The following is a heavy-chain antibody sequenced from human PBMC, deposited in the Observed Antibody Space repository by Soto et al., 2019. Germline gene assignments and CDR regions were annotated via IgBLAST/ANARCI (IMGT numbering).Heavy chain of an antibody. V-gene: IGHV3-48*02. CDR2: ISSSSSTI. CDR3: ARPPPGTTIGPIDY. CDR1: GFTFSSYS. J-gene: IGHJ4*02. Sequence: PGGSLRLSCAASGFTFSSYSMNWVRQAPGKGLEWVSYISSSSSTIYYADSVKGRFTISRDNAKNSLYLQMNSLRDEDTAVYYCARPPPGTTIGPIDYWGQGTLVTVSS. D-gene: IGHD1-7*01.